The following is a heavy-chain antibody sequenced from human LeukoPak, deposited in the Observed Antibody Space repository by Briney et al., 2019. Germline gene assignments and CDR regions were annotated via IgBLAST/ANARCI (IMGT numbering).Heavy chain of an antibody. CDR2: INAGNGNT. CDR1: GYTFTSYA. D-gene: IGHD4-17*01. J-gene: IGHJ4*02. Sequence: ASVTVSCKASGYTFTSYAMHWVRQAPGQRLEWMGWINAGNGNTKYSQKFQGRVTITRDTSASTAYMELSSLRSEDTAVYYCAGVTTVTFFDYWGQGTLVTVSS. V-gene: IGHV1-3*01. CDR3: AGVTTVTFFDY.